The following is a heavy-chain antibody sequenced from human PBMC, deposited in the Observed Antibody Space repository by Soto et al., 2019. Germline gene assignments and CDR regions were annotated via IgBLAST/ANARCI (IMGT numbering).Heavy chain of an antibody. CDR3: VRGASWNFDY. J-gene: IGHJ4*02. CDR1: GFIFDDYG. CDR2: GNWNGGST. Sequence: GGSLRLSCAASGFIFDDYGMSWASQAPGKGQERVSGGNWNGGSTGYADSVKGRFTISRDNAKNFLFLQMNSLRVEDTAFYYCVRGASWNFDYWGQGT. D-gene: IGHD6-13*01. V-gene: IGHV3-20*04.